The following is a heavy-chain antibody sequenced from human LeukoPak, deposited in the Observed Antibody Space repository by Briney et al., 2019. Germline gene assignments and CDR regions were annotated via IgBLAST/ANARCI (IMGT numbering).Heavy chain of an antibody. V-gene: IGHV3-23*01. D-gene: IGHD1-1*01. CDR1: GFTFSSYT. J-gene: IGHJ6*02. CDR3: ASGYTTGPRVDV. Sequence: PGGSLRLSCAASGFTFSSYTMNWVRQTPGEGLEWVSGIDGSGVVTYYADSAKGRFTISRDNSGYSLYLQMNSLRAEDTAIYYCASGYTTGPRVDVWGQGATVTVSS. CDR2: IDGSGVVT.